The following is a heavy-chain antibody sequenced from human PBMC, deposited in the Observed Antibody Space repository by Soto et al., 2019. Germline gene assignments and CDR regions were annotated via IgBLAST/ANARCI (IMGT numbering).Heavy chain of an antibody. D-gene: IGHD6-19*01. CDR3: ASGYSSCWSFDY. J-gene: IGHJ4*02. CDR1: GGTFSSYT. V-gene: IGHV1-69*02. CDR2: IIPILGRA. Sequence: QVQLVQSGAEVKKPGSSVKVSCKASGGTFSSYTISWVRQAPGQGLEWMGRIIPILGRANYAQKFQGRVTITADKSTSTAYVELISLRAEDTAVYDCASGYSSCWSFDYGGQGTLVPVSS.